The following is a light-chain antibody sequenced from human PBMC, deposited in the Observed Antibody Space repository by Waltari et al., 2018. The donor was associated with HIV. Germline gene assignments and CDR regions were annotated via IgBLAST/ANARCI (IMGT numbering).Light chain of an antibody. CDR2: GNN. V-gene: IGLV1-40*01. CDR1: SSNTGAGYD. J-gene: IGLJ2*01. CDR3: QSYDSRLRAVV. Sequence: QSVLTQPPSVSGAPGQRVPTSCTGTSSNTGAGYDVHGYQQLPGTAPKLLIYGNNNRPSGVPDRFSGSKSGTSVSLAITGLQAEDEADYFCQSYDSRLRAVVFGGGTKLTVL.